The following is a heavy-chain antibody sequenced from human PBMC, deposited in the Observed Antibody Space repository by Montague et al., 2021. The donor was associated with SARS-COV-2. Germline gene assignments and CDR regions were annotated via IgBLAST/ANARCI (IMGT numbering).Heavy chain of an antibody. CDR1: GGSMSDHY. D-gene: IGHD3-10*01. Sequence: SETLSLTCTVSGGSMSDHYWAWIRQPPGKGLEWLAYIYYSGGINSNASLKSRVSMSVGTSKNQFSLKLTSVTAADTAVYYCARAVSVRRAVNWFDPGGQGTLVTVSS. J-gene: IGHJ5*02. CDR2: IYYSGGI. CDR3: ARAVSVRRAVNWFDP. V-gene: IGHV4-59*11.